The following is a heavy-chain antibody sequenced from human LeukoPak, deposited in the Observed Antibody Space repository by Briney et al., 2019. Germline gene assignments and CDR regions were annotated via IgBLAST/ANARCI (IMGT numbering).Heavy chain of an antibody. CDR2: ISSNGGST. CDR1: GFSFSTYG. J-gene: IGHJ4*02. CDR3: ARGRLQSAY. Sequence: GGSLRLSCSASGFSFSTYGMNWVRQAPVKGLEHVSTISSNGGSTYYADSVKGRFIISRDNSKDTLYLQMNGLTAEDSAVYYCARGRLQSAYWGQGTLVTVSS. V-gene: IGHV3-64*04. D-gene: IGHD5-12*01.